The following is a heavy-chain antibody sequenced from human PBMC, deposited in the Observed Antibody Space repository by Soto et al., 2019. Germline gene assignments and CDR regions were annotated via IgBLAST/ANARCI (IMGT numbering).Heavy chain of an antibody. CDR2: ISHSGTV. CDR1: SVSITSSNW. J-gene: IGHJ4*02. D-gene: IGHD3-16*01. Sequence: SETLSLTCDVSSVSITSSNWWTWVRPAAGKGLEGLGKISHSGTVNYNATLRSRVTISVDKPKNQLSLKLMSVTAADTAVYYCARDYDGFDYWGPGILV. CDR3: ARDYDGFDY. V-gene: IGHV4-4*02.